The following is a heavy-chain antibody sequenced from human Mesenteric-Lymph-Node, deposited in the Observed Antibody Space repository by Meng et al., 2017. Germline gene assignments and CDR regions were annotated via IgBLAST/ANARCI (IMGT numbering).Heavy chain of an antibody. V-gene: IGHV3-23*04. D-gene: IGHD6-19*01. CDR3: AKTGSNGWYLDY. Sequence: VQLVECGGGLVQPGGSLRLSCAASGFTFRGYAMGWVRQAPGKGLEWVSGIRYNGYDTYYADSVKGRFTVSRDNSKNTLYLQMNSLRAEDTAVYYCAKTGSNGWYLDYWGQGTLVTVSS. J-gene: IGHJ4*02. CDR1: GFTFRGYA. CDR2: IRYNGYDT.